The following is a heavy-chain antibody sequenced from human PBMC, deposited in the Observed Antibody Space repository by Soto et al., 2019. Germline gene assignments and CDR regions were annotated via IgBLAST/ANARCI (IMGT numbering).Heavy chain of an antibody. CDR1: GGSISSGDYY. Sequence: SETLSLTCTVSGGSISSGDYYWSWIRQPPGKGLEWIGYIYYSGSTYYNPSLKSRVTISVDTSKNQFSLKLSSVTAADTAVYYCRGYCSSTSCSGPYYYYGMDVWGQGTTVTVSS. J-gene: IGHJ6*02. D-gene: IGHD2-2*01. CDR3: RGYCSSTSCSGPYYYYGMDV. CDR2: IYYSGST. V-gene: IGHV4-30-4*01.